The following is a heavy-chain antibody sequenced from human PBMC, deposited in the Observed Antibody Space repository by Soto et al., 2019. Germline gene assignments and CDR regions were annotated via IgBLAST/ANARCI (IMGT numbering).Heavy chain of an antibody. V-gene: IGHV4-59*01. CDR3: ASTKKWLAFDY. CDR1: GDSISNYY. CDR2: FYNSGNT. D-gene: IGHD6-19*01. J-gene: IGHJ4*02. Sequence: PSETLSLTCTVSGDSISNYYWTWIRQPPGKGLEWIGCFYNSGNTNYNPSLKSRVTISVDTSNNQFSLRVNSVTAADTAVYYCASTKKWLAFDYWGKEALATVAS.